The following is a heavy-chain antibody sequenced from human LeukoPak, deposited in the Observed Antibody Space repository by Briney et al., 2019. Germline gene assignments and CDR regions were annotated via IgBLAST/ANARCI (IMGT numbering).Heavy chain of an antibody. CDR3: VRDYPYGSGIVRVDS. Sequence: ASVKVSCKASGYTFTDFALHWVRQAPGQSLEWMGWINPSSGDTKSSQKFRDRVTITRDTSANTAYMQLTRLKSEDTAVYYCVRDYPYGSGIVRVDSWGQGTLVTVSS. CDR1: GYTFTDFA. D-gene: IGHD3-10*01. CDR2: INPSSGDT. J-gene: IGHJ4*02. V-gene: IGHV1-3*01.